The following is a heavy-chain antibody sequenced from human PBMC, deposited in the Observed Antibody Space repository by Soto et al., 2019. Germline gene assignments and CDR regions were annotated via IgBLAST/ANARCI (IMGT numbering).Heavy chain of an antibody. V-gene: IGHV3-49*03. CDR2: IRSKAYGGTT. D-gene: IGHD6-13*01. Sequence: GGSLRLSCTASGFTFGDYAMSWFRQAPGKGLEWVGFIRSKAYGGTTEYAASVKGRFTISRDDSKSIAYLQMNSLKTEDTAVYYCTREEWQQLVYYYYYYYMDFWGKGTTVTVSS. CDR3: TREEWQQLVYYYYYYYMDF. J-gene: IGHJ6*03. CDR1: GFTFGDYA.